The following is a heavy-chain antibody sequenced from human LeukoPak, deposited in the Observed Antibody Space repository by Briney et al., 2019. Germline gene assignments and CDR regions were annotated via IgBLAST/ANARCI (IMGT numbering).Heavy chain of an antibody. Sequence: GGSLRLSCAASGFTFSNNEMNWVRQAPGKGLEWVSYMSRGGNTIYYSDSVKGRFTISRDTAENSLYLQMNSLRAEDTAVYYCAREVELLWFGELPLFDYWGQGTLVTVSS. V-gene: IGHV3-48*03. J-gene: IGHJ4*02. CDR3: AREVELLWFGELPLFDY. CDR1: GFTFSNNE. D-gene: IGHD3-10*01. CDR2: MSRGGNTI.